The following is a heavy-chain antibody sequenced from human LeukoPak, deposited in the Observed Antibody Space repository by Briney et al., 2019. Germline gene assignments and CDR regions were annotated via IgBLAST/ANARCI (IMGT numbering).Heavy chain of an antibody. V-gene: IGHV3-30*18. D-gene: IGHD3-22*01. CDR1: EFTFSSYG. J-gene: IGHJ4*02. CDR3: AKDMVEGSGYYYPTPFDY. Sequence: GSLRLSCVAAEFTFSSYGIHWVRQAPGKGLDWVAVISDDGSNKYYSDSVKGRFTISRDNSRNTLYLHMNSLRPDDTAVYYCAKDMVEGSGYYYPTPFDYWGQGTLVTVSS. CDR2: ISDDGSNK.